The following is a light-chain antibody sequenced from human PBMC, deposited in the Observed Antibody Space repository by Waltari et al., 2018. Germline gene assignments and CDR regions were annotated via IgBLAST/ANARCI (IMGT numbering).Light chain of an antibody. J-gene: IGKJ1*01. Sequence: EIVLTQSPGTAFLSPGESVTLPCRASQSVGSIRLAWYQQKPGQAPRLVIYRASRRATGIPDKFSVSGSGTECSLTISRLEPEDFAVYYCQQHGTLPATFGQGTKVEIK. CDR2: RAS. CDR3: QQHGTLPAT. V-gene: IGKV3-20*01. CDR1: QSVGSIR.